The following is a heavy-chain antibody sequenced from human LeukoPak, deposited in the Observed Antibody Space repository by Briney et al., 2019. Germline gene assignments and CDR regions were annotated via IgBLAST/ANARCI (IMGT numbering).Heavy chain of an antibody. CDR2: ISGSGGST. V-gene: IGHV3-23*01. J-gene: IGHJ3*02. CDR3: AKGPYVLLWFGEPSGGFDI. D-gene: IGHD3-10*01. CDR1: GFTFSSYA. Sequence: GGSLRLSCAASGFTFSSYAMHWVRPAPGKGLEWVSAISGSGGSTYYADSVKGRFTISRDNSKNTLYLQMNSLRAEDTAVYYCAKGPYVLLWFGEPSGGFDIWGQGTMVTVSS.